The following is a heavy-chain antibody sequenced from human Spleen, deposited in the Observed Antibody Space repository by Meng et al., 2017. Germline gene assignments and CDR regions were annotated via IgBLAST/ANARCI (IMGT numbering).Heavy chain of an antibody. Sequence: HITVQESAPTPVKPPKPLTLSCTFSGFSLSTSGVGVCWIRQPPGKALELLVLNYCDDDKRYSPPLQSRLTITKDTSKNQVVITMTNMDSVDTATYYCAHRRDDFWSGFWFDPWGQGTLVTVSS. V-gene: IGHV2-5*02. D-gene: IGHD3-3*01. CDR2: NYCDDDK. CDR3: AHRRDDFWSGFWFDP. CDR1: GFSLSTSGVG. J-gene: IGHJ5*02.